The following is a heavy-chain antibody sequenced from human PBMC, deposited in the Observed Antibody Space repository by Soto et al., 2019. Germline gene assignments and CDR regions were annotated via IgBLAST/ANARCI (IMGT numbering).Heavy chain of an antibody. J-gene: IGHJ6*03. V-gene: IGHV3-53*04. D-gene: IGHD2-15*01. CDR2: IYSGGST. CDR3: ASGGPRYCSGGSCYHYYYYYMDV. CDR1: GFTVSSNY. Sequence: GGSLRLSCAASGFTVSSNYMSWVRQAPGKGLEWVSVIYSGGSTYYADSVKGRFTISRHNSKNTLYLKMNSLRAEDTAVYYCASGGPRYCSGGSCYHYYYYYMDVWGKGTTVTVSS.